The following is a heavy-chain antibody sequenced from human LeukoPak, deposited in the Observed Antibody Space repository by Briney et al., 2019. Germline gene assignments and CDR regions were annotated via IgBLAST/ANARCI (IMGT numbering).Heavy chain of an antibody. CDR1: GGSISNYY. CDR3: ASGSDYGATLPLFH. J-gene: IGHJ4*02. V-gene: IGHV4-59*08. D-gene: IGHD4/OR15-4a*01. Sequence: SETLSLTCNVSGGSISNYYWHWIRQPPGKGLEWIGYIYYSGTSNYNPSLKSRLTISMDTSNDQIFLKLTSVTAADTAVYFCASGSDYGATLPLFHWGQGSLVTVSS. CDR2: IYYSGTS.